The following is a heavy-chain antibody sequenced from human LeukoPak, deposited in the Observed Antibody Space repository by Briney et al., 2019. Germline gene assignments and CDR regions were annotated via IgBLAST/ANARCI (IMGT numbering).Heavy chain of an antibody. CDR3: ARHVGAMAAGGG. CDR2: IYYSGST. CDR1: GGSISSSSYY. D-gene: IGHD6-13*01. V-gene: IGHV4-39*01. J-gene: IGHJ1*01. Sequence: PWETLSLTCTVSGGSISSSSYYWGWLRQPPGKGVEWIGSIYYSGSTYYNPSLKSQVTISVDTTNNQFSLKLSFVTAADTAVYYCARHVGAMAAGGGWRQGTLVTASS.